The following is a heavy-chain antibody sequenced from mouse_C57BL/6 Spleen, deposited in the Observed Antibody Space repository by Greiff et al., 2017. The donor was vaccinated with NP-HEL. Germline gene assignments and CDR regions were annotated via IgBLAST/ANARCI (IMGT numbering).Heavy chain of an antibody. J-gene: IGHJ4*01. Sequence: EVQVVESGGGLVQPKGSLKLSCAASGFTFTDYYMSWVRQPPGKALEWLGFIRNKANGYTTEYSASVKGRFTISRDNSQSILYLQMNALRAEDSATYYCARSLDAMDYWGQGTSVTVSS. CDR2: IRNKANGYTT. V-gene: IGHV7-3*01. CDR1: GFTFTDYY. CDR3: ARSLDAMDY.